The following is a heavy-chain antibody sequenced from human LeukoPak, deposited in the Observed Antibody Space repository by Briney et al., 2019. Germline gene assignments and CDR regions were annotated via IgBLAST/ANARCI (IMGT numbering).Heavy chain of an antibody. CDR1: GYTFSSYA. V-gene: IGHV3-23*01. D-gene: IGHD6-19*01. CDR2: IGGSGGST. Sequence: PGGSLRLSCAASGYTFSSYAMSWVRQAPGKGLEWVSAIGGSGGSTYYADSVKGRFTISRDNSKNTLYLQMNSLRAEDTAVYYCAKVFIAVGMGYFDYWGQGALVTVSS. CDR3: AKVFIAVGMGYFDY. J-gene: IGHJ4*02.